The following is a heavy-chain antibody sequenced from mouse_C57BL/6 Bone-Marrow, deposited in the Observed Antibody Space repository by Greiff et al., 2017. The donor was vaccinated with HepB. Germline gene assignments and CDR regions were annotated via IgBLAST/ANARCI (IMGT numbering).Heavy chain of an antibody. Sequence: QVQLKQSGPGLVQPSQSLSITCTVSGFSLTSYGVHWVRQSPGKGLEWLGVIWSGGSTDYNAAFIARLSISKDNSKSQVFFKMNSLQADDTAIYYCARSWDGAWFAYWGQGTLVTVSA. J-gene: IGHJ3*01. V-gene: IGHV2-2*01. CDR2: IWSGGST. D-gene: IGHD1-1*02. CDR1: GFSLTSYG. CDR3: ARSWDGAWFAY.